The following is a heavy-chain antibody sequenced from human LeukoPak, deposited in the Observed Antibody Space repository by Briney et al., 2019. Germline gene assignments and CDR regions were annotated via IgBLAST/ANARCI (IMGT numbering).Heavy chain of an antibody. CDR3: ARARTHIAAAGTGVDY. Sequence: ASVKVSCKASGYTFTSYYMHWVRQAPGQGLEWMGITNPSGDSTSYAQKFQGRVTMTRDTSTSTVYMELSSLRSEDTAVYYCARARTHIAAAGTGVDYWGQGTLVTVSS. CDR1: GYTFTSYY. CDR2: TNPSGDST. D-gene: IGHD6-13*01. J-gene: IGHJ4*02. V-gene: IGHV1-46*01.